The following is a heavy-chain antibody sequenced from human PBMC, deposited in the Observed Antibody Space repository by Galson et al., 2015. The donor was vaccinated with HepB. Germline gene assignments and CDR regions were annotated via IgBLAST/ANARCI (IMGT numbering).Heavy chain of an antibody. CDR1: GFTFSSYT. CDR2: INSRSDYM. J-gene: IGHJ6*03. Sequence: SLRLSCAASGFTFSSYTMKWVRQAPGKGLEWVSSINSRSDYMYYADSVKGRFTVSRDNAKKSLYLQMNSLRAEDTAVYYCARGYDFWSGYSPYYSYYYMDVWGKGTTVTVSS. CDR3: ARGYDFWSGYSPYYSYYYMDV. V-gene: IGHV3-21*01. D-gene: IGHD3-3*01.